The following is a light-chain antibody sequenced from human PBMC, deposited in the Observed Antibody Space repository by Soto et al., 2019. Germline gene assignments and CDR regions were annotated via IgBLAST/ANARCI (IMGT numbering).Light chain of an antibody. CDR1: SGHSSYI. Sequence: QAVVTQSSSASASLGSSVKLTCTLSSGHSSYIIAWHQQQPGKAPRYLMKLEGSGSYNKGSGVPDRFSGSSSGADRYLTISTLQFDDEADYYCETWDSNTRVFGGGTKVTVL. V-gene: IGLV4-60*02. CDR3: ETWDSNTRV. J-gene: IGLJ3*02. CDR2: LEGSGSY.